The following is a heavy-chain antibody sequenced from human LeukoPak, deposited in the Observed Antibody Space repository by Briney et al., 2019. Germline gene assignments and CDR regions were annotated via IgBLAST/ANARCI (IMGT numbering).Heavy chain of an antibody. CDR1: GFTFSSYG. V-gene: IGHV3-30*02. J-gene: IGHJ4*02. CDR2: IRYDGSNK. CDR3: AKESPGDYGLCYYFDY. D-gene: IGHD4/OR15-4a*01. Sequence: HPGGSLRLSCAASGFTFSSYGMHWVRQAPGKGLEWVVFIRYDGSNKYYADSVKGRFTISRDNSKNTLYLQMNSLRPEDTAVYYCAKESPGDYGLCYYFDYWGQGTLVTVSS.